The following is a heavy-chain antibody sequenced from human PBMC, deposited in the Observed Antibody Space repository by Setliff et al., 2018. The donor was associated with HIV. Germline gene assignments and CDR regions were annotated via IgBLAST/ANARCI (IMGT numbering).Heavy chain of an antibody. CDR2: INSYGSST. Sequence: PGGSLRLSCAASGSIFSSYAMNWVRRAPGKGLEWVSYINSYGSSTYYADSVKGRFTISRDNAKNSLYLQMNSLRAEDTAVYYCARAGVVEGYYYYYYMDVWGKGTTVTVSS. V-gene: IGHV3-48*03. CDR3: ARAGVVEGYYYYYYMDV. D-gene: IGHD2-15*01. CDR1: GSIFSSYA. J-gene: IGHJ6*03.